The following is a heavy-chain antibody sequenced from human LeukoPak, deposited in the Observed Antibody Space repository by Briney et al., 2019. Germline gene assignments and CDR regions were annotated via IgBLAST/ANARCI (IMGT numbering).Heavy chain of an antibody. CDR2: IWYDGSKR. Sequence: GGSLRLSCVASGFTFSGHGMHWVRQAPGKGLEWLALIWYDGSKRYYADSVKGRFTISRDDSKNTLYLQMNNLGAEDTAVYYCAREDSSVWNADYWGLGTLVTVSS. J-gene: IGHJ4*02. V-gene: IGHV3-33*01. CDR1: GFTFSGHG. CDR3: AREDSSVWNADY. D-gene: IGHD6-19*01.